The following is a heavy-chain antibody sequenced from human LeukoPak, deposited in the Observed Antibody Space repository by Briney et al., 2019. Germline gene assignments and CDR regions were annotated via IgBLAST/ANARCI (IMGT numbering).Heavy chain of an antibody. J-gene: IGHJ3*02. V-gene: IGHV3-23*01. D-gene: IGHD3-22*01. CDR3: ARETIWGYYDTSGYYDPDAFDI. CDR1: GFTFGSFA. CDR2: VGGSGAST. Sequence: PGGSLRLSCAASGFTFGSFAMSWVRQAPGKGLEWVSAVGGSGASTYYADSVKGRFTISRDNSKNTLYLQMNSLRVEDTAVYYCARETIWGYYDTSGYYDPDAFDIWGQGTMVTVSS.